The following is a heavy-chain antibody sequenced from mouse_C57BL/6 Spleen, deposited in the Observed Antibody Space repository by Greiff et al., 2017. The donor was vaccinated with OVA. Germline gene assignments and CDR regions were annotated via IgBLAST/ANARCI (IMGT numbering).Heavy chain of an antibody. J-gene: IGHJ2*01. D-gene: IGHD3-3*01. CDR3: ARMGWATPG. V-gene: IGHV1-64*01. CDR1: GYTFTSYW. CDR2: IHPISGST. Sequence: VQLQQPGAELVKPGASVKLSCKASGYTFTSYWMHWVRQRPGQGLEWIGMIHPISGSTNYNEKFKSKSTLTVDKSSSTAYMQLSSLTSEDSAVYYCARMGWATPGWGQGTTLTVSS.